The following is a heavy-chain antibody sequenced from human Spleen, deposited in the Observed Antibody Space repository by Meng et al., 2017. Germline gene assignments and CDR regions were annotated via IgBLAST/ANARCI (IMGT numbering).Heavy chain of an antibody. CDR1: DGSVISNTYY. CDR3: ARGPTTMAHDFDY. D-gene: IGHD4-11*01. V-gene: IGHV4-39*02. CDR2: IYYRGDT. J-gene: IGHJ4*02. Sequence: SESLSLTCTVSDGSVISNTYYWAWLRQPPGKSLEWIGNIYYRGDTYYNPSLKSRVIVSVDTSQNNLSLKLSSVTAADSAVYYCARGPTTMAHDFDYWGQGTLVTVSS.